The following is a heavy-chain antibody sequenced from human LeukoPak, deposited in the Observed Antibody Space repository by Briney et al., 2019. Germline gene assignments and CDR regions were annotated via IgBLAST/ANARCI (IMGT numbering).Heavy chain of an antibody. CDR2: IYYSGST. V-gene: IGHV4-59*08. CDR1: GGSISVYY. D-gene: IGHD6-13*01. CDR3: ARRLYTSSWDYFDY. Sequence: SETLSLTCTVSGGSISVYYWSWIRQPPGQGLEWIGYIYYSGSTNYNPSLRSRVTMSVDTSKNQFSLKLGSVTAADTAVYYCARRLYTSSWDYFDYWGQGTLVTVSS. J-gene: IGHJ4*02.